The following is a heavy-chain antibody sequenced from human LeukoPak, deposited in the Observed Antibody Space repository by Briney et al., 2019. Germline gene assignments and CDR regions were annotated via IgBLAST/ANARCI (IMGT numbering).Heavy chain of an antibody. CDR3: AREIAAAGISANFDY. J-gene: IGHJ4*02. CDR1: GFTFNSYW. CDR2: IKQDGSEK. V-gene: IGHV3-7*01. Sequence: GGSLRLSCAASGFTFNSYWMSWVRQAPGKGLEWVANIKQDGSEKYYVDSVKGRFTISRDNAKNSLYLQMNSLRAEDTAVYYCAREIAAAGISANFDYWGQGTLVTVSS. D-gene: IGHD6-13*01.